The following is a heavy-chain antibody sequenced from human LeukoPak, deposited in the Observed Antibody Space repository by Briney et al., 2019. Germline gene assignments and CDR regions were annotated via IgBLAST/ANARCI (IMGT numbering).Heavy chain of an antibody. CDR1: GGSISSHY. Sequence: PSETLSLTCSVSGGSISSHYWNWLRQTSGKGLDWIGYIHYSGSTNYNPSLKSRITISIDTSNNQFSLKLSSVTAADTAVYYCAGFTQYYDFWSGAFDIWGQGTMVTVSS. CDR2: IHYSGST. CDR3: AGFTQYYDFWSGAFDI. V-gene: IGHV4-59*11. D-gene: IGHD3-3*01. J-gene: IGHJ3*02.